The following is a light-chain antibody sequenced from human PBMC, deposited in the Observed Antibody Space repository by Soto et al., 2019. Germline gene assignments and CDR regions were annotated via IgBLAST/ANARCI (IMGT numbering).Light chain of an antibody. CDR1: RSKIGAGYV. CDR3: QSYDSSLSIWV. J-gene: IGLJ3*02. V-gene: IGLV1-40*01. CDR2: GNN. Sequence: QSVLTQPPSVSGAPGRRVITSCTGIRSKIGAGYVVHWYRRLPGTAPKLLIYGNNNRPSGVPDRFSGSKSGTSASLAIAGLQAEDEADYSCQSYDSSLSIWVFGGGTKLTVL.